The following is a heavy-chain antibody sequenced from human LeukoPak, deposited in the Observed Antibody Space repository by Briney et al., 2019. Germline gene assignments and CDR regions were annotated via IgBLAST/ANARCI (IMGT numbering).Heavy chain of an antibody. CDR1: GFTFSSYS. V-gene: IGHV3-48*04. J-gene: IGHJ3*02. CDR3: ARYPDLPGYYDSSGKYDAFDI. CDR2: ISTSSSTI. D-gene: IGHD3-22*01. Sequence: GGSLRLSCAASGFTFSSYSMNWVRQAPGKGLEWVSYISTSSSTIYYVDSVKGRFTISRDNAKNSLYLQMNSLRAEDTAVYYCARYPDLPGYYDSSGKYDAFDIWGQGTMVTVSS.